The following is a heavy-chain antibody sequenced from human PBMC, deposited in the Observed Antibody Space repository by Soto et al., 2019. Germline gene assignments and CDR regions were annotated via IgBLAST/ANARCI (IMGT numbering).Heavy chain of an antibody. Sequence: EASVKVSCKASGYTFTSYYMHWVRQAPGQGLEWMGIINPSGGSTSYAQKFQGRVTMTRDTSTSTVYMELSSLRSEDTAVYYCARVGYYYDSSGYSAHDAFDIWGQGTMVTVSS. J-gene: IGHJ3*02. CDR3: ARVGYYYDSSGYSAHDAFDI. V-gene: IGHV1-46*01. CDR1: GYTFTSYY. D-gene: IGHD3-22*01. CDR2: INPSGGST.